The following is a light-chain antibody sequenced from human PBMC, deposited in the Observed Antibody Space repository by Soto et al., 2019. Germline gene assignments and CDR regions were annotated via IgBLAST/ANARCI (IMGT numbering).Light chain of an antibody. CDR3: ASWDDSLNGPV. J-gene: IGLJ3*02. Sequence: QSVLTQPPSASGTPGQRVTISCSGSSSNIGSNTVNWNQQLPGTAPKLLIYTNNHRPSGVPDRFSGSKSGTSASLAISGLQSEDEADYYCASWDDSLNGPVFGGGTKSPS. V-gene: IGLV1-44*01. CDR1: SSNIGSNT. CDR2: TNN.